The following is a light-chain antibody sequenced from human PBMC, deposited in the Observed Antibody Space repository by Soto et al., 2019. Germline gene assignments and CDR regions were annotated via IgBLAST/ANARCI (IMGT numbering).Light chain of an antibody. V-gene: IGKV3-20*01. CDR3: QQYGSSPWT. CDR2: GAS. J-gene: IGKJ1*01. CDR1: QSINSDL. Sequence: EIVLTQSPGTLSLSPGERATLSCWTSQSINSDLLAWYQQKPGQTPRLLIYGASSRATGIPDRFSGSGSGTDFTLTISRLEPEDFALYYCQQYGSSPWTFGQGTKVEIK.